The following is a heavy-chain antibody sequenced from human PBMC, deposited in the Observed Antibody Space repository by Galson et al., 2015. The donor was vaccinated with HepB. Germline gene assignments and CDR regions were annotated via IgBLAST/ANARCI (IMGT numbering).Heavy chain of an antibody. CDR3: ARDTEQWLVGADAFDI. Sequence: SLRLSCAASGFTFSSYAMSWVRQAPGKGLEWVSAISGSGGSTYYADSVKGRFTISRDNSKNTLYLQMNSLRAEDTAVYYCARDTEQWLVGADAFDIWGQGTMVTVSS. V-gene: IGHV3-23*01. CDR1: GFTFSSYA. CDR2: ISGSGGST. J-gene: IGHJ3*02. D-gene: IGHD6-19*01.